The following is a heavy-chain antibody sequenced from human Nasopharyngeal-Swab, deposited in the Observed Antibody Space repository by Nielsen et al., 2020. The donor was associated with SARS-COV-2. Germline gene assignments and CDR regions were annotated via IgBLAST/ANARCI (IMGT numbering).Heavy chain of an antibody. CDR2: ISSSSSYI. CDR3: ARDKGGTGTTGFDY. V-gene: IGHV3-21*01. Sequence: GGSLRLSCAASGFTFSSHSMNWVRQAPGKGLEWVSSISSSSSYIYYADSVKGRFTISRDNAKNSLYLQMNSLRVEDTAVYYCARDKGGTGTTGFDYWGQGTLVTVSS. J-gene: IGHJ4*02. CDR1: GFTFSSHS. D-gene: IGHD1-7*01.